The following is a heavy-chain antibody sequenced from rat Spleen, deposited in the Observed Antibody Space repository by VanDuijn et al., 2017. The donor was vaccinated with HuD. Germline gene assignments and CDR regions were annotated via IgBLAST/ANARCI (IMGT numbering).Heavy chain of an antibody. CDR2: ISYEGSRT. CDR1: GFTFSDYH. J-gene: IGHJ2*01. Sequence: EVQVVESGGGSVQPGRSLKLSCAASGFTFSDYHMAWVRQAPKKGLEWVASISYEGSRTYYGDSVKGRFTISRDNAKSTLYLQMNSLRSEDTATYYCATHRAYWFPYWGQGVMVTVSA. V-gene: IGHV5-22*01. D-gene: IGHD1-12*03. CDR3: ATHRAYWFPY.